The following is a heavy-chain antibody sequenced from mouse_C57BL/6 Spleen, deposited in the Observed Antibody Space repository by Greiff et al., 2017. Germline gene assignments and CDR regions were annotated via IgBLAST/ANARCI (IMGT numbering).Heavy chain of an antibody. V-gene: IGHV1-22*01. J-gene: IGHJ3*01. Sequence: SGPELVKPGASVKMSCKASGYTFTDYNMHWVKQSHGKSLEWIGYINPNNGGTSYNQKFKGKATLTVNKSSSTAYMELRSLTSEDSAVYYCARENYYGSRSSWFAYWGQGTLVTVSA. CDR3: ARENYYGSRSSWFAY. D-gene: IGHD1-1*01. CDR2: INPNNGGT. CDR1: GYTFTDYN.